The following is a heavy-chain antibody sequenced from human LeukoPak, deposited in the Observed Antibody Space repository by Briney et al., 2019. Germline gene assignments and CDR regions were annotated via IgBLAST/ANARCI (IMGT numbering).Heavy chain of an antibody. CDR1: GFTFSSYA. CDR2: ISGSGGST. J-gene: IGHJ4*02. V-gene: IGHV3-23*01. D-gene: IGHD3-3*01. Sequence: GGSLRLSCAASGFTFSSYAMSWVRQAPGKGLEWVSAISGSGGSTYYADSVKGRFTISRDNSKNTLYLQMNSLRAEDTAVYYCAKDNRGTIFGVVPYYFDYWGQGTLVTVSS. CDR3: AKDNRGTIFGVVPYYFDY.